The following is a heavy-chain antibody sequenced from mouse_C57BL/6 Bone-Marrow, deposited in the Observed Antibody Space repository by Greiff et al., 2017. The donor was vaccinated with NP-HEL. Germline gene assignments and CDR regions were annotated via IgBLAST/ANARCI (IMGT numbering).Heavy chain of an antibody. V-gene: IGHV5-17*01. CDR2: ISSGSSTI. CDR1: GFTFSDYG. CDR3: ARPRRTTSRGYFDY. J-gene: IGHJ2*01. D-gene: IGHD1-1*01. Sequence: DVKLVESGGGLVKPGGSLKLSCAASGFTFSDYGMHWVRQAPEKGLEWVAYISSGSSTIYYADTVKGRFTISRDNAKNTLFLQMTSLRSEDTAMYYCARPRRTTSRGYFDYWGQGTTLTVSS.